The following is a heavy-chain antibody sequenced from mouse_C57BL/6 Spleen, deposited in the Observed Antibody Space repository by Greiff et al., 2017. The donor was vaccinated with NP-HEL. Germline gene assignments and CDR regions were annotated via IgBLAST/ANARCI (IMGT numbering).Heavy chain of an antibody. V-gene: IGHV5-17*01. Sequence: EVQVVESGGGLVKPGGSLKLSCAASGFTFSDYGMHWVRQAPEKGLEWVAYISSGSSTIYYADTVKGRFTISRDNAKNTLFLQMTRLRSEDTAMYYCARGATVVDYFDYWGQGTTLTVSS. CDR2: ISSGSSTI. D-gene: IGHD1-1*01. CDR1: GFTFSDYG. CDR3: ARGATVVDYFDY. J-gene: IGHJ2*01.